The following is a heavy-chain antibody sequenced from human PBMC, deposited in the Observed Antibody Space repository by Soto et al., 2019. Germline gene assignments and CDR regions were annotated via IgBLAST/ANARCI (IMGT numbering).Heavy chain of an antibody. Sequence: QVQLVESGGGVVQPGTSLRLSCAASVFNFNNYGMHWVRQAPITGLEWVAAISNDGSDKYYADSVKGRLTISRDNSKNTLYLQMDSLRAEDSPVYYCAKDQGIAASHGIDWGQGTMVTVSS. CDR1: VFNFNNYG. CDR3: AKDQGIAASHGID. J-gene: IGHJ3*01. CDR2: ISNDGSDK. V-gene: IGHV3-30*18. D-gene: IGHD6-13*01.